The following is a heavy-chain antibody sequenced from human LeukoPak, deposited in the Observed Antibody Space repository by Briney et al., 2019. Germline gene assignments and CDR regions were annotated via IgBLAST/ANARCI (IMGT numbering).Heavy chain of an antibody. CDR3: ARDLRHYFDY. CDR2: IWYDGSNE. CDR1: RFTFSNYV. Sequence: GGSLRLSCAASRFTFSNYVMHWVRQAPGKGLEWVAVIWYDGSNEYYADSVKGRFTISRDNSKNTLYMQMNSLRAEDTAVYYCARDLRHYFDYWGQGTLVTVSS. V-gene: IGHV3-33*01. J-gene: IGHJ4*02.